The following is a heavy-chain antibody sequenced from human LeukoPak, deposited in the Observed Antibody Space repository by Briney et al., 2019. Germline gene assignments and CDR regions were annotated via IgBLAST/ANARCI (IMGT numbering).Heavy chain of an antibody. D-gene: IGHD4-17*01. CDR1: GFTFSSYE. Sequence: GSLRLSCAASGFTFSSYEMNWVRQAPGKGLEWVSYISSSGSTIYYADSVKGRFTISRDNAKNSLYLQMNSRRAEDTAVYYCARSGGTVTTYYYYGMDVWGQGTTVTVSS. CDR3: ARSGGTVTTYYYYGMDV. V-gene: IGHV3-48*03. CDR2: ISSSGSTI. J-gene: IGHJ6*02.